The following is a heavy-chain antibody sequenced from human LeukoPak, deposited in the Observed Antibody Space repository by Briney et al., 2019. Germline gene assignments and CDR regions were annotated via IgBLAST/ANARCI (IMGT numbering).Heavy chain of an antibody. J-gene: IGHJ4*02. Sequence: GRSLRLSCTASGFTFGDYAMSWFRQAPGKGLEGVGFIRSKAYGGTTEYAASVKGTFTISRDDSKSIAYLQTTSLNTEDTAVYYCTRDLLVIDYWGQGTLVTVSS. CDR1: GFTFGDYA. D-gene: IGHD3-22*01. V-gene: IGHV3-49*03. CDR3: TRDLLVIDY. CDR2: IRSKAYGGTT.